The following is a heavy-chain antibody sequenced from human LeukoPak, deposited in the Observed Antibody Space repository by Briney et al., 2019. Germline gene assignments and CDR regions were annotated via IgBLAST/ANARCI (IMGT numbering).Heavy chain of an antibody. CDR3: AKASSGSSSRPVDY. Sequence: GGSLRLPWVASGFTFHDYAISWVRQVPGKGLELVSLISGDGGSASYPGAVKGRFTIYRDNSKNSLYLQMNSLRNEDTASYYCAKASSGSSSRPVDYWGQGTLVTVSS. CDR1: GFTFHDYA. J-gene: IGHJ4*02. V-gene: IGHV3-43*02. CDR2: ISGDGGSA. D-gene: IGHD3-10*01.